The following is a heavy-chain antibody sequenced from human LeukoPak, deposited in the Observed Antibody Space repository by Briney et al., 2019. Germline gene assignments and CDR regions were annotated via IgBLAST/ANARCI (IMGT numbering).Heavy chain of an antibody. CDR1: GYTFTVYY. CDR3: ARDSIVVVPAAIYYYYGMDV. J-gene: IGHJ6*02. Sequence: ASVKVSFKASGYTFTVYYMHWVRQAPGQGREWRGWINPNSGGTDYAQKSQGRVTMTRDTSISTAYMELSRLRSDDTAVYYCARDSIVVVPAAIYYYYGMDVWGQGTTVTVSS. CDR2: INPNSGGT. V-gene: IGHV1-2*02. D-gene: IGHD2-2*01.